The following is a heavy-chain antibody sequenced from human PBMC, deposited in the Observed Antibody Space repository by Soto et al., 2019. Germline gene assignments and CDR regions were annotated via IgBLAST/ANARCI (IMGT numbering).Heavy chain of an antibody. CDR3: ATSLGGGRDYYYLDV. D-gene: IGHD1-26*01. J-gene: IGHJ6*03. CDR2: INAGNGNT. Sequence: ASVKVSCKASGYTFTSYARHWVRQAPGQRLEWMGWINAGNGNTKYSQKFQGRVTITRDTSASTAYMELSSLRSEDTAVYYCATSLGGGRDYYYLDVWGKGTTVTVSS. V-gene: IGHV1-3*01. CDR1: GYTFTSYA.